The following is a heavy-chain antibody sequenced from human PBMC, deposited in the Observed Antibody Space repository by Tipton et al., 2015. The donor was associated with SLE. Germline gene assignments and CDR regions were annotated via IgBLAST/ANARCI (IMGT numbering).Heavy chain of an antibody. Sequence: QLVQSGAEVKKPGASVKVSCKASGYSFTSYDLTWVRQATGQGLEWMGLMNPNGGNTAYAQKFQGRVTMTRNTSISTAYMELSGLRSDDTAVYYCARGSVLGYWGQGTLVTVSS. CDR2: MNPNGGNT. CDR3: ARGSVLGY. D-gene: IGHD3-16*01. J-gene: IGHJ4*02. V-gene: IGHV1-8*01. CDR1: GYSFTSYD.